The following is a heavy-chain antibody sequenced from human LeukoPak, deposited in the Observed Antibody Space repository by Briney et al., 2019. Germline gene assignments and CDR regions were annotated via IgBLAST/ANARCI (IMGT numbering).Heavy chain of an antibody. V-gene: IGHV4-30-2*01. CDR3: ARGRSTYYYGSGRLYYFDY. D-gene: IGHD3-10*01. CDR1: GGSISSGGYS. CDR2: IYHSGST. Sequence: PSETLSLTCAVSGGSISSGGYSWSWIRQPPGKGLEWIGYIYHSGSTYYNPSLKSRVTISVDRSKNQFSLKLSSVTAADTAVYYCARGRSTYYYGSGRLYYFDYWGQGTLVTVSS. J-gene: IGHJ4*02.